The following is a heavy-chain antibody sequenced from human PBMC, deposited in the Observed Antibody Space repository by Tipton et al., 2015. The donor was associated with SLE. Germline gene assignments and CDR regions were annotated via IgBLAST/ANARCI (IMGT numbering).Heavy chain of an antibody. J-gene: IGHJ4*02. D-gene: IGHD6-13*01. CDR3: AREIPQQLVNFDY. CDR1: GFTFSSYA. V-gene: IGHV3-30-3*01. Sequence: SLRLSCAASGFTFSSYAMHWVRQAPGKGLEWVAVISYDGSNKYYADSVKGRFTISRDNSKNTLYLQMNSLRAEDTAVYYCAREIPQQLVNFDYWGQGTLVTVSS. CDR2: ISYDGSNK.